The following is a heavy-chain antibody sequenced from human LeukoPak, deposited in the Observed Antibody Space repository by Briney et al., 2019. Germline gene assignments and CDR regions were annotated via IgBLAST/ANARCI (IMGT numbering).Heavy chain of an antibody. V-gene: IGHV3-23*01. CDR2: ISGSGGSS. CDR1: GFTFSSYA. D-gene: IGHD2-15*01. Sequence: GSLRLSCAASGFTFSSYAMSWVRQAPGKGLGWVSAISGSGGSSYYADSVKGRFTISRDNSKNTLYLQINSLRADDTAVYYCAKDQGYCSGGSCYAADYWGQGTLVTVSS. CDR3: AKDQGYCSGGSCYAADY. J-gene: IGHJ4*02.